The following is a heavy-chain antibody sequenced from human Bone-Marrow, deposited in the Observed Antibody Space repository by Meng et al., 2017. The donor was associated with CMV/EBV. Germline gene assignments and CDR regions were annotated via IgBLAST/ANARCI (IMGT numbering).Heavy chain of an antibody. CDR1: GFTFSSYW. D-gene: IGHD4-23*01. V-gene: IGHV3-74*01. J-gene: IGHJ4*02. CDR3: AKTTVVGLFDY. CDR2: INSDGSST. Sequence: GESLKISCAASGFTFSSYWMHWVRQAPGKGLVWVSRINSDGSSTSYADSVKGRFTISRDNAKNTLYLQMNSLRAEDTAVYYCAKTTVVGLFDYWGQGTLVTVSS.